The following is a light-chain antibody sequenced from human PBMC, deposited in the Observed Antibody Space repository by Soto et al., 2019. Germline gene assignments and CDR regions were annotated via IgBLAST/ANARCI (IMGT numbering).Light chain of an antibody. V-gene: IGLV2-14*03. Sequence: QSALTQPASVSGSPGQSITISCTGTSSDVGGYNYVSWYQHHPGKAPKLMIYDVSNRPSGVSNRFSGSKSGSTASLTISGLQAEDEADYFCSSYTSSSTPYVFGTGTQLTVL. CDR3: SSYTSSSTPYV. CDR2: DVS. J-gene: IGLJ1*01. CDR1: SSDVGGYNY.